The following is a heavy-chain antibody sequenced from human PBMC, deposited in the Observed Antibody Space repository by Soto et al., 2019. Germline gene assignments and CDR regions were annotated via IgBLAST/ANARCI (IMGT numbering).Heavy chain of an antibody. J-gene: IGHJ6*02. CDR1: GGTFSSYA. Sequence: QVQLVQSGAEVKKPGSSVKVSCKASGGTFSSYAISWVRQAPGQGLEWMGGIIPIFGTANYAQKFQGRVTITADKSTSTDYMELSSLRSEDTAVYYCASPTREWLPPARDYYYGMDVCGQGTTVTVSS. CDR2: IIPIFGTA. V-gene: IGHV1-69*06. CDR3: ASPTREWLPPARDYYYGMDV. D-gene: IGHD3-3*01.